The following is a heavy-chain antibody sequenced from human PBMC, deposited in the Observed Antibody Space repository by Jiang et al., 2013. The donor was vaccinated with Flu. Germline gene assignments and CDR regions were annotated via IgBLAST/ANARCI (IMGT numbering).Heavy chain of an antibody. CDR1: GYTLTELS. D-gene: IGHD4-17*01. J-gene: IGHJ4*02. CDR3: AKDAGDLNYFDY. Sequence: SGAEVKKPGASVTVSCKVSGYTLTELSIHWVRQLPGKGLEWMGGFDPEDGETIYGPKFQGRVTMTEDTSTATAYMELRSLRAEDTALYYCAKDAGDLNYFDYWGQGTLVTVSS. CDR2: FDPEDGET. V-gene: IGHV1-24*01.